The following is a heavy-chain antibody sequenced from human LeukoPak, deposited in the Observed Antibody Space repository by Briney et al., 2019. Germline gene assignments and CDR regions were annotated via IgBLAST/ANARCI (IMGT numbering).Heavy chain of an antibody. CDR3: AIPTYYYDSSGQGY. V-gene: IGHV3-48*03. CDR2: ITSSGSTI. CDR1: GFTFSSYE. Sequence: PGGSLRLSCAASGFTFSSYEMNWVCQAPGKGLEWVSYITSSGSTIYYADSVKGRFTISRDNAKNSLYLQMNSLRAEDTAVYYCAIPTYYYDSSGQGYWGQGTLVTVSS. J-gene: IGHJ4*02. D-gene: IGHD3-22*01.